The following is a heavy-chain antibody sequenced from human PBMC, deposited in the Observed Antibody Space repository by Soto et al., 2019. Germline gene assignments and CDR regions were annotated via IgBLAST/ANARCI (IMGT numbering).Heavy chain of an antibody. D-gene: IGHD5-18*01. CDR3: AREARGYSYGYGRAFDI. V-gene: IGHV3-30-3*01. CDR1: GFTFSSYA. Sequence: QVQLVESGGGVVQPGRSLRLSCAASGFTFSSYAMHWVRQAPGKGLEWVAVISYDGSNKYYADSVKGRFTISRDNSKNTMYLQMNSLRAEDTAVYYCAREARGYSYGYGRAFDIWCQETMVTVSS. CDR2: ISYDGSNK. J-gene: IGHJ3*02.